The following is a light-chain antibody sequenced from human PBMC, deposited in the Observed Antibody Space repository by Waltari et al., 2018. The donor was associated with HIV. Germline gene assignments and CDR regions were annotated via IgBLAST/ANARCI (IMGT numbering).Light chain of an antibody. CDR2: KVS. Sequence: VITQVPTPLPGHLWTPAPLPRQFCQGLVFSDGNTYLNWFQQRPGQSPRRIIYKVSNRDSGVPDRFSGSGSGTDFTLKISRVEAEDVGIYYCMQGKQWPWTFGQGTRVEIK. CDR1: QGLVFSDGNTY. J-gene: IGKJ1*01. V-gene: IGKV2-30*01. CDR3: MQGKQWPWT.